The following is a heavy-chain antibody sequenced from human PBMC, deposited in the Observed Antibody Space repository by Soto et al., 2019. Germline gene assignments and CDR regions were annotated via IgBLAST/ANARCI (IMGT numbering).Heavy chain of an antibody. V-gene: IGHV3-23*01. CDR1: GVSVRSYA. D-gene: IGHD5-18*01. CDR3: ASKVQLWTDAFDI. J-gene: IGHJ3*02. Sequence: GGCPRLCCAASGVSVRSYAMSWVRKAPGKGLEWVSAISGSGGSTYYADSVKGRFTISRDNSKNTLYLQMNSLRAEDTAVYYCASKVQLWTDAFDIWGQGTMVTVSS. CDR2: ISGSGGST.